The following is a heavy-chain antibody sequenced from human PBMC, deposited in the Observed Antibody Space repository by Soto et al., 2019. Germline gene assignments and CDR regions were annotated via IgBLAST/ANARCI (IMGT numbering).Heavy chain of an antibody. J-gene: IGHJ2*01. CDR2: TSYSGST. Sequence: QVQLQESGPGLVKPSQTLSLTCSVSGDSISSGGYYWNWIRQLPGKGLEWIGYTSYSGSTYYNPSLNSRATISVDTSKNPFSLKLTSVTAADTAVYYCARDEGAQFDWYFDLWGRGTLVTVSS. V-gene: IGHV4-31*03. CDR1: GDSISSGGYY. CDR3: ARDEGAQFDWYFDL.